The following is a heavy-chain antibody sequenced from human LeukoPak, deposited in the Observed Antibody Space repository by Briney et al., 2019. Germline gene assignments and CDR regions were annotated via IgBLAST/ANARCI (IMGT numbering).Heavy chain of an antibody. CDR3: ARDAAYDSSGYYYFDY. CDR2: MNPNIGNT. CDR1: GYTFTSYD. D-gene: IGHD3-22*01. J-gene: IGHJ4*02. Sequence: ASVKVSCMASGYTFTSYDINWVRQATGQGIEWMGWMNPNIGNTGYAQKFQGRVTMARNTSISTAYMELSSLRSEDTAVYYCARDAAYDSSGYYYFDYWGQGTLVTVSS. V-gene: IGHV1-8*01.